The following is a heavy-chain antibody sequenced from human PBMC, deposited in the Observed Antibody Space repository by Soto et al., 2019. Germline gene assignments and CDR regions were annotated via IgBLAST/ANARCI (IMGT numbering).Heavy chain of an antibody. Sequence: QVQLQESGPGLVKPSQTLSLTCTVSGDSFSSDDYYWSWIRQPPGKGLEWIGYISYRVDTYYSPSLKSRVTMSIDTSKNQFPLNVSSVTAADTAVYYCARVAGVAYCGGDCYHFDYWGQGTLVTVSS. V-gene: IGHV4-30-4*01. CDR1: GDSFSSDDYY. J-gene: IGHJ4*02. D-gene: IGHD2-21*02. CDR3: ARVAGVAYCGGDCYHFDY. CDR2: ISYRVDT.